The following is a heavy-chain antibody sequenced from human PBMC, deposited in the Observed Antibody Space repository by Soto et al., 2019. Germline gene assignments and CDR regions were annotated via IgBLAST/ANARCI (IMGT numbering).Heavy chain of an antibody. Sequence: ASVKVSCKASGYTFTTYARHWVRQAPGQRLEWMGWINAGNGNTKYSQKFQGRVTITRDTSASTAYMELSSRRSEDTARYYCARGREGGTAYYDFWSGQPQYCYYDMDVSVQGTTVTVSS. V-gene: IGHV1-3*01. CDR1: GYTFTTYA. D-gene: IGHD3-3*01. CDR3: ARGREGGTAYYDFWSGQPQYCYYDMDV. J-gene: IGHJ6*02. CDR2: INAGNGNT.